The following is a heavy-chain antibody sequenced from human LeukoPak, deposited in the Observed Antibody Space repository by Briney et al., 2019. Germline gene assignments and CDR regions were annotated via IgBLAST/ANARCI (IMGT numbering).Heavy chain of an antibody. J-gene: IGHJ4*02. CDR1: GGSISSYH. CDR2: IYYSGST. Sequence: PSETLSLTCTVSGGSISSYHWSWIRQPPGKGLEWIGYIYYSGSTNYNPSLKSRVTISVDTSKNQFSLKLSSVTAADTAVYYCARRGYCSGGSCYSFDYWGQGTLVTVSS. V-gene: IGHV4-59*08. D-gene: IGHD2-15*01. CDR3: ARRGYCSGGSCYSFDY.